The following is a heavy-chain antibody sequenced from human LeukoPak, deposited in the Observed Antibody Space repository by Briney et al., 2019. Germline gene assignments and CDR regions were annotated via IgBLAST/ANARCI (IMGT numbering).Heavy chain of an antibody. CDR1: GDSISGDY. CDR2: IYYTGTI. D-gene: IGHD5-18*01. CDR3: ARHGGRIQLWLPAAFDI. J-gene: IGHJ3*02. Sequence: SETLSLTCTVSGDSISGDYWSWIRQPPGKGLEWIGYIYYTGTINDNPSLTSRVTISVDTSKNQFSLNLTSVTAADTAVYYCARHGGRIQLWLPAAFDIWGQGTMVTVSS. V-gene: IGHV4-59*08.